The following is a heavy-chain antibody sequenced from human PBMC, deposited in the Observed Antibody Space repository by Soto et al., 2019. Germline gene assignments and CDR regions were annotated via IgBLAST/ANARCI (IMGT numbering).Heavy chain of an antibody. D-gene: IGHD2-8*01. V-gene: IGHV1-2*04. CDR1: GYSFTDYH. Sequence: ASVKVSCKASGYSFTDYHIHWVRQAPGQGLEWLGRINPKSGGTSTAQKFQGWVTMTTDTSISTASMELTRLTSDDTAIYYCARGDSTDCSNGVCSFFYYVMDVWGQGTTVTVSS. J-gene: IGHJ6*02. CDR3: ARGDSTDCSNGVCSFFYYVMDV. CDR2: INPKSGGT.